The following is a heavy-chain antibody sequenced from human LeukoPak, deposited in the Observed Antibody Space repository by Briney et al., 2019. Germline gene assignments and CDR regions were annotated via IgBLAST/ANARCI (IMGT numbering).Heavy chain of an antibody. CDR3: TAGDSSGYYLNWFDP. Sequence: SETLSLTCTVSGGSISSSSYYWGWIRQPPGKGLEWIGSIYHSGSTYYNPSLKSRVTISVDTSKNQFSLKLSSVTAADTAVYYCTAGDSSGYYLNWFDPWGQGTLVTVSS. CDR2: IYHSGST. D-gene: IGHD3-22*01. J-gene: IGHJ5*02. V-gene: IGHV4-39*01. CDR1: GGSISSSSYY.